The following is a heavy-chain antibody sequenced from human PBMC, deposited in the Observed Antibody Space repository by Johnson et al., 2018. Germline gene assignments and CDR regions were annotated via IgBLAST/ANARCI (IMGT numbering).Heavy chain of an antibody. CDR3: ARVRRNTEIFDAFDI. CDR1: GFTVSSNY. J-gene: IGHJ3*02. Sequence: VQLVQSGGGLVQPGGSLRLSCAASGFTVSSNYMNWVRQAPGKGLEWVSALYSGGSTYYTGSARGRFTISRDNSKNSLYLQMNSLGAEGTAVYYCARVRRNTEIFDAFDIWGQGTMVTVSS. CDR2: LYSGGST. V-gene: IGHV3-66*02. D-gene: IGHD1-14*01.